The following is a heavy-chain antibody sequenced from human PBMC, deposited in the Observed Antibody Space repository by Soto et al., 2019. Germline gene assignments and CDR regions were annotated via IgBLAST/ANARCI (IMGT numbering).Heavy chain of an antibody. Sequence: EVQLVESGGGLVQPGGSLRLSCAASRFTFSRYEMNWVRQAPGKGLEWVASISSSGTSIYYADSVEGRFSISRDNDKNSVYLAMNSLRVDDTAVYYCARDRGYTSGSYGGAFDFWGQGTLVTVSS. V-gene: IGHV3-48*03. CDR3: ARDRGYTSGSYGGAFDF. J-gene: IGHJ4*02. CDR1: RFTFSRYE. CDR2: ISSSGTSI. D-gene: IGHD6-19*01.